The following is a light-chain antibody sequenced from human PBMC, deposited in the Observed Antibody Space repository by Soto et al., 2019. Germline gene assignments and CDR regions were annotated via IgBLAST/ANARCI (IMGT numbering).Light chain of an antibody. CDR2: EGS. CDR3: CSSAPESTYV. J-gene: IGLJ1*01. CDR1: SSDVGSYNL. V-gene: IGLV2-23*01. Sequence: QSVLTQPASVSGSPGQSITISCTGTSSDVGSYNLVSWYQQHPGKAPKLMIYEGSKRPSGVSNRFSGSVSGNTASLTVSGLQAEDEAEYFCCSSAPESTYVFGTGTKVTVL.